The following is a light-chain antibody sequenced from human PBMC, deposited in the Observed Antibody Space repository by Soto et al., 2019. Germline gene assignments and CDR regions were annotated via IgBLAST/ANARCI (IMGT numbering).Light chain of an antibody. V-gene: IGKV1-5*03. Sequence: DIQMTQSPSTLSASVGDRVTITCRASQSISNWLAWYQQKLGKAPKLLIYKASTLESGVPSRFSGSGSGTEFTLTISSLQPDDFATYYCQQYNSSPWTFGQGTKVEIK. CDR3: QQYNSSPWT. CDR1: QSISNW. J-gene: IGKJ1*01. CDR2: KAS.